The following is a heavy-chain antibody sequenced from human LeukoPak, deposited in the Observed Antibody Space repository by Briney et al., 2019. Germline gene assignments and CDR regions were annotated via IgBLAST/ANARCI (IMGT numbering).Heavy chain of an antibody. CDR2: IYYSGST. CDR3: ARFQRAYYYDSSGYLDY. V-gene: IGHV4-59*08. CDR1: GGSISSYY. Sequence: SETLSLTCTVSGGSISSYYWSWIRQPPGKGLEWIGYIYYSGSTNYNPSLKSRVTIPVDTSKNQFSLKLSSVTAADTAVYYCARFQRAYYYDSSGYLDYWGQGTPVAVSS. J-gene: IGHJ4*02. D-gene: IGHD3-22*01.